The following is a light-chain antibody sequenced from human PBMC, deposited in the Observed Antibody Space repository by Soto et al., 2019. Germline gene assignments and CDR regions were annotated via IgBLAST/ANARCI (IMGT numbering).Light chain of an antibody. V-gene: IGLV1-40*01. Sequence: QSVLTQPPSVCGAPGQRVTISCTGSSSNIGAGYDVHWYQQLPGTAPKLLIYGNSNRPSGVPDRFSGSKSGTSASLAIPGLQAEDEADYYCQSYDSSVSGYVFGTGTKVTVL. J-gene: IGLJ1*01. CDR2: GNS. CDR3: QSYDSSVSGYV. CDR1: SSNIGAGYD.